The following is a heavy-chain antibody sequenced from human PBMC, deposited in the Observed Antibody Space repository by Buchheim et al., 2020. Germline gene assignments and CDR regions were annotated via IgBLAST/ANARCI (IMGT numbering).Heavy chain of an antibody. CDR2: ISYDGSNK. CDR1: GFTFSSYA. Sequence: QVQLVESGGGVVQPGRSLRLSCAASGFTFSSYAMHWVRQAPGKGLEWVAVISYDGSNKYYADSVKGRFTISRDNSKNTLYLQMNSLRAEDTAVYYCARDSSYYDSSGILNYWGQGTL. V-gene: IGHV3-30*04. J-gene: IGHJ4*02. D-gene: IGHD3-22*01. CDR3: ARDSSYYDSSGILNY.